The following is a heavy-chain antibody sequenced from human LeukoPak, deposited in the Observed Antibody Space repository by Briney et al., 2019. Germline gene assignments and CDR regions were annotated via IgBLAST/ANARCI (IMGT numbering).Heavy chain of an antibody. J-gene: IGHJ5*02. CDR3: ARGGGQQLNSDWFDP. CDR2: ISAYNGNT. V-gene: IGHV1-18*01. D-gene: IGHD6-13*01. Sequence: ASVKVSCKASGYTFTSYGISWVRQAPGQGLEWRGWISAYNGNTNYAQKLQGRVTMTTDTSTSTAYMELRSLRSDDTAVYYCARGGGQQLNSDWFDPWGQGTLVTVSS. CDR1: GYTFTSYG.